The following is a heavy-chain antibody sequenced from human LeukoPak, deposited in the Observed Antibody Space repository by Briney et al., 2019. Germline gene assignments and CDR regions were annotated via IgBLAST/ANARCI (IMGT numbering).Heavy chain of an antibody. Sequence: SETLSLTCTVSGDSITSNNYYWGWIRQPPGKGLEWIGSIFSDGSAYYSPTLVSRVSISTHTSKTEFSLKLNSLTAADTAIYYCARSVFLTAAAGLEYRGQGALVTVSS. D-gene: IGHD6-13*01. CDR3: ARSVFLTAAAGLEY. V-gene: IGHV4-39*01. CDR2: IFSDGSA. CDR1: GDSITSNNYY. J-gene: IGHJ4*02.